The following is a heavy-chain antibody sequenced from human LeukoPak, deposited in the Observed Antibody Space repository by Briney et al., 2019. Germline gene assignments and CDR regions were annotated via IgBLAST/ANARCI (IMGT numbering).Heavy chain of an antibody. CDR2: IKQDGTEK. CDR3: ARDRLEPENRVHYYYMDV. V-gene: IGHV3-7*01. Sequence: GGALRLSCGASGFSFTTYWMAWVRQAPGKGLEWVANIKQDGTEKYYVDSVKGRFTISRDYARNSLYLQLNSLRAEDTAVYYCARDRLEPENRVHYYYMDVWGKGTTVTISS. CDR1: GFSFTTYW. J-gene: IGHJ6*03. D-gene: IGHD1-1*01.